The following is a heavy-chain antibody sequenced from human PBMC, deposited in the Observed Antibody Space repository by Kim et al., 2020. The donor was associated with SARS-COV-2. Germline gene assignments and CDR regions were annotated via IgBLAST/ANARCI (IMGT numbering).Heavy chain of an antibody. CDR3: AKDASAPIAEGILYNWFDT. D-gene: IGHD3-3*02. CDR2: ISFDERNE. CDR1: GFTFSAYG. J-gene: IGHJ5*01. V-gene: IGHV3-30*18. Sequence: GGSLRLSCAASGFTFSAYGMHWVRQVPGEGLEWVAAISFDERNEFYVDSVKGRFTISRDVSRNTLYLQMTSLRPDDTALYFCAKDASAPIAEGILYNWFDTWGHGTLVTVSS.